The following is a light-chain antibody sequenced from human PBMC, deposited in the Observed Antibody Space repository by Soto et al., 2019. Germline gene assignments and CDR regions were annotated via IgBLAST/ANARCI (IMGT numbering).Light chain of an antibody. CDR1: ESVSDD. J-gene: IGKJ1*01. V-gene: IGKV3-15*01. CDR3: QQYYNWPPWT. CDR2: RAS. Sequence: IVLTQSPANLSVSPGERATLSCRTSESVSDDLAWYQQKPGRAPRLLIYRASTRAAGVSARISGSGSGTEFTLSISSLQPEDSAVYCCQQYYNWPPWTFGQGTKVEIK.